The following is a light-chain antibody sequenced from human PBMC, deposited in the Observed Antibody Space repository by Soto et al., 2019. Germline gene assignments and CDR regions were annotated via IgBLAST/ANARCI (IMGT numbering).Light chain of an antibody. Sequence: EIVMTQSPATLSVSPGERATLSCRASQSVSSNLAWYQQKPGQAPRLLIYGASTRATGIPARFSGSGSGTEFTPTISRLQSEDFAVYYGQQYNNWPRFGQGSKVEIK. CDR1: QSVSSN. CDR3: QQYNNWPR. J-gene: IGKJ1*01. CDR2: GAS. V-gene: IGKV3-15*01.